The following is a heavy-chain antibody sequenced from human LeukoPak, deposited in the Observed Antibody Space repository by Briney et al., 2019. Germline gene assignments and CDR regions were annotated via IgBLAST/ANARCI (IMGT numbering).Heavy chain of an antibody. CDR2: ISYDGRSK. Sequence: GRSLRLSCAASGFTFSSYAIHWVRQAPGKGLEWVAVISYDGRSKYYADSVKGRFTISRDNSKNTLYLQMNRLRAEDTAYYYCARGGTYSSGWNYWGQGALVTVSS. D-gene: IGHD6-19*01. V-gene: IGHV3-30*04. J-gene: IGHJ4*02. CDR1: GFTFSSYA. CDR3: ARGGTYSSGWNY.